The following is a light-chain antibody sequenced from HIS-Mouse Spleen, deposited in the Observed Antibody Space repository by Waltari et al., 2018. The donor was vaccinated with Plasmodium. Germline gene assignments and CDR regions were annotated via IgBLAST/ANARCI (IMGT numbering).Light chain of an antibody. J-gene: IGKJ4*01. V-gene: IGKV3-20*01. CDR1: QSVSSSY. CDR3: QQYGSSPLT. Sequence: EIVLTQSPGTLSLSPGERATLSCRASQSVSSSYLAWYQQKPGQAPRLLIYVASSRATGIPDMFSGSGSGTDFTLTISRLEPEDFAVYYCQQYGSSPLTFGGGTKVEIK. CDR2: VAS.